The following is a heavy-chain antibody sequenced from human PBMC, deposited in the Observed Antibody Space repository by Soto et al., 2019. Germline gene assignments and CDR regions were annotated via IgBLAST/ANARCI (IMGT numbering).Heavy chain of an antibody. D-gene: IGHD2-2*01. J-gene: IGHJ4*02. Sequence: QVQLQQSGPGLVKPSQTLSLTCAISGDSVSRNSAAWNWIRQSPARGLEWLGRTFSRSKWYNECAVSVKSRITLNPDTSKNPFSLQLKSVTTEDTAVYYCARSSEPAAALDSWGQGTLVTVSS. CDR1: GDSVSRNSAA. V-gene: IGHV6-1*01. CDR2: TFSRSKWYN. CDR3: ARSSEPAAALDS.